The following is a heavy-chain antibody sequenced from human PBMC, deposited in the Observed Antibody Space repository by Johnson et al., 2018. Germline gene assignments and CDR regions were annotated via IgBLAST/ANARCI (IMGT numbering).Heavy chain of an antibody. Sequence: VQLLETGGGLVKPGRSLRLSCTASGFTFGDYAMSWFRQAPGKGLEWVGFIRSKAYGGTTEYAASVKGRFTISRDDSKNTLFLQMISLRAEDTAVYYCAKGDYGDYRGAFDGWGLGTMVTVSS. CDR1: GFTFGDYA. CDR2: IRSKAYGGTT. J-gene: IGHJ3*01. CDR3: AKGDYGDYRGAFDG. D-gene: IGHD4-17*01. V-gene: IGHV3-49*05.